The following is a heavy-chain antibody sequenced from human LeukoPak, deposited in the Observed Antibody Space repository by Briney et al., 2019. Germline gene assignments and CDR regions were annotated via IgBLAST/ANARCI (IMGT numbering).Heavy chain of an antibody. CDR3: GHLH. CDR1: GSTFSNYW. J-gene: IGHJ4*02. CDR2: IKADASDK. Sequence: GGSLRLSCAASGSTFSNYWMTWVRQAPGKGLEWVASIKADASDKYYVDSVKGRFTISRDNAKNSLYLQMSSLRAEDTAVYYCGHLHWGQGILVTVSS. V-gene: IGHV3-7*01.